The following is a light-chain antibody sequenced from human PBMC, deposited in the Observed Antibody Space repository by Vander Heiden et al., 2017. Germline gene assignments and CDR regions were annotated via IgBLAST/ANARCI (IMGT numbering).Light chain of an antibody. CDR2: LGS. V-gene: IGKV2-28*01. Sequence: IVMTQSPLSLPVTPGEPASISCRSSQSLLHSNGYNYLDWYLQKPGQSPQLLIYLGSNRASGVPDRFSGSGSGTDFTLKISRVEAEDVGVYYCMQALQTPRTFGQGTKVE. J-gene: IGKJ1*01. CDR1: QSLLHSNGYNY. CDR3: MQALQTPRT.